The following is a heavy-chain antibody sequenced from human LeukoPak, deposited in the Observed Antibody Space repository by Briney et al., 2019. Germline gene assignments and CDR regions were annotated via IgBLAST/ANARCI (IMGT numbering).Heavy chain of an antibody. D-gene: IGHD3-16*01. J-gene: IGHJ4*02. CDR3: ARGRHYDYIWGSSYFDY. Sequence: SETLSLTCSVSGGSVSSGAYYWSWIRQHPGKGLEWIGYIYFSGSTYYSPSLRSRVTILVDTSKNQFSLKLSSVTAADAAVYYCARGRHYDYIWGSSYFDYWGQGTLVTVSS. CDR2: IYFSGST. V-gene: IGHV4-31*03. CDR1: GGSVSSGAYY.